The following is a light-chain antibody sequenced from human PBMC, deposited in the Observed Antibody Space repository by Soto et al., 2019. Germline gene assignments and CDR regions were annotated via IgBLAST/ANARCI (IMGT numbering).Light chain of an antibody. Sequence: QSALTQPASVSGPPGQSITISCTGTSSDVVSYNYVSWYHQHPGKAPKLMIYEVSNRPSGVSNRVSGSKSGNTASLTISGLQAEDEANYYCSSYTSISTRVFGGGTQLTVL. CDR2: EVS. CDR3: SSYTSISTRV. J-gene: IGLJ3*02. CDR1: SSDVVSYNY. V-gene: IGLV2-14*01.